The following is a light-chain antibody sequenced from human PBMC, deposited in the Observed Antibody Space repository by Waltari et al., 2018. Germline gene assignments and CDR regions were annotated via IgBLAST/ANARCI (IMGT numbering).Light chain of an antibody. Sequence: QSVLTQPPSASGTPGQRVTISCSGSRSNVGNNSVYWYQQRPGTAPKLLIYSNKQRPSGVPDRFSGSKSGTSASLAISGLRSEDEADYYCAAWDDSVSVLFGGGTKLTVL. CDR3: AAWDDSVSVL. CDR1: RSNVGNNS. J-gene: IGLJ2*01. CDR2: SNK. V-gene: IGLV1-47*02.